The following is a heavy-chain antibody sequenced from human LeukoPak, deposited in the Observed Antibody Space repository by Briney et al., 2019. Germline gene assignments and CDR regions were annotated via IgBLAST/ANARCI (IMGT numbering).Heavy chain of an antibody. CDR1: GGSISSYY. CDR3: ARVQGYGSGVPGAFDI. V-gene: IGHV4-59*08. J-gene: IGHJ3*02. CDR2: IYYSGST. D-gene: IGHD3-10*01. Sequence: PSETLSLTCTVSGGSISSYYWSWIRQPPGKGLEWIGYIYYSGSTNYNPSLKSRVTISVDTSKNQFSLKLSSVTAADTAVYYCARVQGYGSGVPGAFDIWGQGTMVTVSS.